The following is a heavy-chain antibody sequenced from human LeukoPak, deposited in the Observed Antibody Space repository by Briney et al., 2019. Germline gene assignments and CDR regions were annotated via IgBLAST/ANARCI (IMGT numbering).Heavy chain of an antibody. Sequence: GGSLRLSCAASGFTFSSYAMHWVRQAPGKGLEWVAVISYDGSNKYYADSVKGRFTISRDNSKNTLYLQMNSLRAEDTAVYYCARDRVPPYFDCLLLPHYYYGMDVWGKGTTVTVSS. CDR1: GFTFSSYA. CDR2: ISYDGSNK. D-gene: IGHD3-9*01. V-gene: IGHV3-30*04. J-gene: IGHJ6*04. CDR3: ARDRVPPYFDCLLLPHYYYGMDV.